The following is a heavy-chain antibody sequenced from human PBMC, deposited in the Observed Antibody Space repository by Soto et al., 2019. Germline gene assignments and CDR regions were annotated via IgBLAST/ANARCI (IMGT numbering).Heavy chain of an antibody. J-gene: IGHJ4*02. V-gene: IGHV3-48*01. D-gene: IGHD2-2*01. Sequence: GGSLRLSCAASGFTFSSYSMNWVRQAPGKGLEWVSYISSSSSTIYYADSVKGRFTISRDNAKNSLYLQMNSLRAEDTAVYYCARVSLPYCSSTSCYLFDYWGQGTLFTVSS. CDR3: ARVSLPYCSSTSCYLFDY. CDR2: ISSSSSTI. CDR1: GFTFSSYS.